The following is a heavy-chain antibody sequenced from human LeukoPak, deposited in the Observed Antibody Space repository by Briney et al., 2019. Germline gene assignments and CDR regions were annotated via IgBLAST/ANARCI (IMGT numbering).Heavy chain of an antibody. J-gene: IGHJ6*02. CDR3: ARDLAGYSYGGYYYYGMDV. CDR2: INPSGGST. Sequence: GASVKVSCKASGYTFTGYYMHWVRQAPGQGLEWMGIINPSGGSTSYAQKFQGRVTMTRDTSTSTVYMELSSLRSEDTAVYYCARDLAGYSYGGYYYYGMDVWGQGTTVTVSS. V-gene: IGHV1-46*01. CDR1: GYTFTGYY. D-gene: IGHD5-18*01.